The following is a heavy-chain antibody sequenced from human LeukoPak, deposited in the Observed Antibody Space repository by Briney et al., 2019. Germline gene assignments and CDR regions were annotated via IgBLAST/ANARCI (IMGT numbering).Heavy chain of an antibody. CDR1: GYTFTTYD. CDR3: ATTQGPYGDSNFDY. CDR2: INPNSGNT. J-gene: IGHJ4*02. D-gene: IGHD4-17*01. V-gene: IGHV1-8*02. Sequence: ASVKVSCKASGYTFTTYDINWVRQATGQGLEWMGWINPNSGNTGYAQKFQGGVTMTEDTSTDTAYMELSSLRSEDTAVYYCATTQGPYGDSNFDYWGQGTLVTVSS.